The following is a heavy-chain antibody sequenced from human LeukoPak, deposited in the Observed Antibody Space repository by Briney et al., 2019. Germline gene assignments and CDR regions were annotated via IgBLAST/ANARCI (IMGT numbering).Heavy chain of an antibody. CDR2: IYSDGST. Sequence: PGGSLRLSCAASGFTVGSNYMSWVRQAPGKGLEWVSVIYSDGSTYYADSVKGRFTISRDNSKNTLYLQMNSLRAEDTAVYYCAKMSSLVIAFGGVIVNDYWGQGTLVTVSS. V-gene: IGHV3-53*05. D-gene: IGHD3-16*02. CDR3: AKMSSLVIAFGGVIVNDY. CDR1: GFTVGSNY. J-gene: IGHJ4*02.